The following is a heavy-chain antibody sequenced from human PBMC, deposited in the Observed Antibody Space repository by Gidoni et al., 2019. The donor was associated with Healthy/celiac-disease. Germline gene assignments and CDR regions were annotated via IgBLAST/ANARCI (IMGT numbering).Heavy chain of an antibody. V-gene: IGHV3-23*01. CDR2: ISGSGGST. Sequence: EVQLLESGGGLVQPGGSMRLSCAASGITLSSYAMSWVRQAPGKGLEWVSAISGSGGSTYYADSVKGRFTISRDNSKNTLYLQMNSLRAEDTAVYYCAKGYYGSGSYPGAFDIWGQGTMVTVSS. CDR3: AKGYYGSGSYPGAFDI. J-gene: IGHJ3*02. CDR1: GITLSSYA. D-gene: IGHD3-10*01.